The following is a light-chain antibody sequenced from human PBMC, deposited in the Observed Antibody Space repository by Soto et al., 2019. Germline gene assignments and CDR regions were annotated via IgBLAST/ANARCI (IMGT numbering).Light chain of an antibody. J-gene: IGLJ2*01. CDR2: ETS. V-gene: IGLV7-46*01. CDR1: TGAVTSGHY. CDR3: LLSYSATRSAV. Sequence: QAVVTQEPSLTVSPGGTVTLTCGSSTGAVTSGHYPYWFRQEPGQAPRTLIYETSNKYSWTPARFSGSLLGDKAALTLSGAQPEDEAEYYCLLSYSATRSAVFGGGTKLT.